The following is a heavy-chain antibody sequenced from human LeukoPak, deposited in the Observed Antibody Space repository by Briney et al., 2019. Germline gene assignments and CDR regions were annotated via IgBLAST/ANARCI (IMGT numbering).Heavy chain of an antibody. CDR3: AKAVAGTGYYYYYMDV. J-gene: IGHJ6*03. CDR1: GFTFSSYA. V-gene: IGHV3-23*01. D-gene: IGHD6-19*01. Sequence: PGGSLRLSCAASGFTFSSYAMSWVRQAPGKGLEWVSSISASGGSTYYADSVKGRFTISRDNSKNTLYLQMNSLRVEDTVVYYCAKAVAGTGYYYYYMDVWGKGTTVTVSS. CDR2: ISASGGST.